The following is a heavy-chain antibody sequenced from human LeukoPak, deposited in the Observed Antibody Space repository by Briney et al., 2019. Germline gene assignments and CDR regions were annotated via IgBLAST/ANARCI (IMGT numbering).Heavy chain of an antibody. CDR3: ARGPSGLTGFDI. CDR2: ISSSSSYI. J-gene: IGHJ3*02. CDR1: GFTFSSYS. V-gene: IGHV3-21*06. Sequence: PAGSLRLSCAASGFTFSSYSMNWVRQAPGKGLEWVSSISSSSSYIYYADSVKGRFTISRDNAKNSLYLQMNSLRAEDTAVYYWARGPSGLTGFDIWGQGTMVTVSS. D-gene: IGHD3-22*01.